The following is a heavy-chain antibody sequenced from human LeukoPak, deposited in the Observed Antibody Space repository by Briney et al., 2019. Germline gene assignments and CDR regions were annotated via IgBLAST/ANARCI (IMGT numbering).Heavy chain of an antibody. D-gene: IGHD6-6*01. CDR3: ARERAPSFSSSSPWSHYYYYGVDV. Sequence: ASVKVSCKASGGTFSSYAISWVRQAPGQGLEWMGGIIPIFGTANYAQKFQGRVTITADESTSTAYMELSSLRSEDTAVYYCARERAPSFSSSSPWSHYYYYGVDVWGQGTTVTVSS. CDR1: GGTFSSYA. CDR2: IIPIFGTA. J-gene: IGHJ6*02. V-gene: IGHV1-69*13.